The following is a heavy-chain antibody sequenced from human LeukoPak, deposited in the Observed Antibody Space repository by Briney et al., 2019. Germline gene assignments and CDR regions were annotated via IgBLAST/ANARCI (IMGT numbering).Heavy chain of an antibody. V-gene: IGHV3-23*01. J-gene: IGHJ4*02. CDR1: DFTSSTYA. D-gene: IGHD3-10*01. CDR2: ISGGGDAT. Sequence: GGSLRLSCAASDFTSSTYAMSWVRQAPGKGLEWVSTISGGGDATYYADSVKGRFTISRDNSKNTLYLQMNSLKTEDTAVYYCTRDQGLLWFGELKSDYWGQGTLVTVSS. CDR3: TRDQGLLWFGELKSDY.